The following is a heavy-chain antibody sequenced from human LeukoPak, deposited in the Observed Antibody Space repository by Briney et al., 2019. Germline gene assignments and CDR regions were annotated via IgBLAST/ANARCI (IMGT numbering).Heavy chain of an antibody. J-gene: IGHJ5*02. Sequence: SGTLSLTCAVSGGSISSSNWWSWVRQPPGKGLEWIGEIYHSGSTNYDSSLKSRITISVDKSKNQFSLKLNSLTAADTAVYFCARDPYCTGGGCYHRFDAWGQGTLVTVSS. CDR2: IYHSGST. CDR1: GGSISSSNW. V-gene: IGHV4-4*02. CDR3: ARDPYCTGGGCYHRFDA. D-gene: IGHD2-15*01.